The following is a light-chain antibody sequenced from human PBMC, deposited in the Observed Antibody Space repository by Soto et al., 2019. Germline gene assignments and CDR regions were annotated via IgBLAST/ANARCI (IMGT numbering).Light chain of an antibody. Sequence: EIVLTQSPATLSLSPGERATLSCRASQSVSSYLAWYQQKPGQAPRLLIYDASNRATAIPARFRGSGSGTDFTLTISSLEPEDFAVYYCQQRSNWAITFGQGTRLEI. J-gene: IGKJ5*01. CDR1: QSVSSY. CDR2: DAS. CDR3: QQRSNWAIT. V-gene: IGKV3-11*01.